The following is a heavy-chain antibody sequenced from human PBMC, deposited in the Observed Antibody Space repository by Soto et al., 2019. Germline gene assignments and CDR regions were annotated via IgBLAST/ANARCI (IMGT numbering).Heavy chain of an antibody. J-gene: IGHJ6*03. D-gene: IGHD4-17*01. Sequence: PGGSLRLSCAASGFTVSSNHMSWVRQAPGKGLEWVSVIYSGGSTYYADSVKGRFTISRDNSKNTLYLQMNSLRAEDTAVYYCARDTSLISSKLRYSYYYMDVWGKGTTVTSP. CDR3: ARDTSLISSKLRYSYYYMDV. CDR2: IYSGGST. V-gene: IGHV3-66*01. CDR1: GFTVSSNH.